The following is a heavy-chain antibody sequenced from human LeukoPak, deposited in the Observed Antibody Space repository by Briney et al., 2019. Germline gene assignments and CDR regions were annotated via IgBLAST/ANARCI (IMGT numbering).Heavy chain of an antibody. V-gene: IGHV3-23*01. D-gene: IGHD3-9*01. CDR1: GFTFSSYA. CDR2: ISGSGGST. CDR3: ASRKLRYFDWLLSFAFDI. Sequence: PGGSLRLSCAASGFTFSSYAMSWVRQAPGKGLEWVSAISGSGGSTYYADSVKGRFTIPRDNSKNTLCLQMNSLRAEDTAVYYCASRKLRYFDWLLSFAFDIWGQGTMVTVSS. J-gene: IGHJ3*02.